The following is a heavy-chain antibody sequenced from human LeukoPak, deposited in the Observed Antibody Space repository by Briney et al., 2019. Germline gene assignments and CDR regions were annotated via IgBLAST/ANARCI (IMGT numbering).Heavy chain of an antibody. CDR3: AKDDNLLSVFDDI. CDR2: ISGSGGST. Sequence: GGSLRLSCAASGFTFSSYAMSWVRQAPGKGLEWVSAISGSGGSTYYADSVKGRFTISRDNSKNTLFLRMNSLRAGDTAVYYCAKDDNLLSVFDDIWGQGTMVTVSS. V-gene: IGHV3-23*01. D-gene: IGHD2-2*01. CDR1: GFTFSSYA. J-gene: IGHJ3*02.